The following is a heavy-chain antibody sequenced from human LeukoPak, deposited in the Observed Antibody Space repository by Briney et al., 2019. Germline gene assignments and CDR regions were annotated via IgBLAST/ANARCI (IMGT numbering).Heavy chain of an antibody. CDR1: GFTISNNY. J-gene: IGHJ3*02. D-gene: IGHD6-13*01. CDR2: IYSDGTT. Sequence: GGSLRLSCAASGFTISNNYMSWVRQAPGKKLEWVSDIYSDGTTFYADSVKGRFTISRDNSKNTLYLQMNSLRAEDTAVYYCARVKISSSWYLGNAFDIWGQGTMVTVSS. V-gene: IGHV3-53*03. CDR3: ARVKISSSWYLGNAFDI.